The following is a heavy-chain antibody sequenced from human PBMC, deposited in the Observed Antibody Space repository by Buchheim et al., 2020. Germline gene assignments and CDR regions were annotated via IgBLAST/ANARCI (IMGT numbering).Heavy chain of an antibody. J-gene: IGHJ6*03. CDR1: GGSISSGGYY. CDR3: AREVKGIVVVPAAIYYYYYMDV. CDR2: IYYSGST. Sequence: QVQLQESGPGLVKPSQTLSLTCTVSGGSISSGGYYWSWIRQHPGKGLEWIGYIYYSGSTYYNPSLKSRVTISVDTSKNPFSLKLSSVTAADTAVYYCAREVKGIVVVPAAIYYYYYMDVWGKGTT. D-gene: IGHD2-2*01. V-gene: IGHV4-31*03.